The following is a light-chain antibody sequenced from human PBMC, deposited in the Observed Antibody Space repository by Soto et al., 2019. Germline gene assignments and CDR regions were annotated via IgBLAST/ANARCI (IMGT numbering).Light chain of an antibody. Sequence: DVQMTQSPSSLSASLGDRVTITCRASQGIINYLAWYQQKPGKVPRLVIYAASTLQSGVPSQFLGSGSGTDFTLTFSSLQPEAVATYYCQKYHSAPFTFGPGTKVDFK. CDR1: QGIINY. J-gene: IGKJ3*01. CDR2: AAS. CDR3: QKYHSAPFT. V-gene: IGKV1-27*01.